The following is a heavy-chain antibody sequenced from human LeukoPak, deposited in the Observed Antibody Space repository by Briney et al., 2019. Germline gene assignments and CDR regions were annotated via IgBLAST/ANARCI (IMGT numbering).Heavy chain of an antibody. CDR1: GFTSSGSA. V-gene: IGHV3-73*01. CDR2: IRSKANSYAT. CDR3: TTPGRAYSYVPYYYMDV. D-gene: IGHD5-18*01. Sequence: GGSLRLSCAASGFTSSGSAMHWVRQASGKGLEWVGRIRSKANSYATAYAASVKGRFTISRDDSKNTAYLQMNSLKTEDTAVNYCTTPGRAYSYVPYYYMDVWGKGTTVTVSS. J-gene: IGHJ6*03.